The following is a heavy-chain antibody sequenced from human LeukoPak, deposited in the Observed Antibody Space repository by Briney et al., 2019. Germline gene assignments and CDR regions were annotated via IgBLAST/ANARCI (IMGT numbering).Heavy chain of an antibody. V-gene: IGHV3-53*01. CDR1: GFTVSSNY. CDR2: IYSGDNT. J-gene: IGHJ6*02. D-gene: IGHD2-2*01. CDR3: ARGYCTSTSCRYVMDV. Sequence: GGSLRLSCAASGFTVSSNYMSWVRQAPGKGLEWVSVIYSGDNTYYADSVRGRFTISRDNSKNTLYLLMNSLRGEDTAVYYCARGYCTSTSCRYVMDVWGQGTTVTVSS.